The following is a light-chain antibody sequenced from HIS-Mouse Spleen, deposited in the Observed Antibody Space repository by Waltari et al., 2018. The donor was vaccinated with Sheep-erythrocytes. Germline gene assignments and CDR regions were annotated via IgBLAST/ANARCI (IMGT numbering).Light chain of an antibody. CDR2: AAS. V-gene: IGKV1-39*01. CDR1: QSISSY. CDR3: QQSYSTPYT. Sequence: DIQITQSPSSPSASVAVRVTITCRGSQSISSYLNWNQQKPGKAPKLLIYAASSLQSGVPSRFSGSGSGTDFTLTISSLQPEDFATYYCQQSYSTPYTFGQGTKLEIK. J-gene: IGKJ2*01.